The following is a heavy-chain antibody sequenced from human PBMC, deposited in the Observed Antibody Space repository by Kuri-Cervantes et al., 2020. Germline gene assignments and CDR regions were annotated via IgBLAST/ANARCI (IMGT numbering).Heavy chain of an antibody. CDR2: INPSGGAT. CDR1: GFIFTRYY. J-gene: IGHJ4*02. V-gene: IGHV1-46*01. CDR3: ARAPPRSTVAALDY. Sequence: ASVKVSCKAFGFIFTRYYIHWVRQAPGQGLEWMGIINPSGGATDYAQKFQGRVTMTRDTSTSTVYMEVSRLRSDDTAVYYCARAPPRSTVAALDYWGQGTLVTVSS. D-gene: IGHD6-19*01.